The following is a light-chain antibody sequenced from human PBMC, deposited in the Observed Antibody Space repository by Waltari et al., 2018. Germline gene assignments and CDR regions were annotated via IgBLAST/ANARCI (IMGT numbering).Light chain of an antibody. CDR3: NSRDRRHNSML. CDR1: TLRTYS. CDR2: GNN. J-gene: IGLJ2*01. V-gene: IGLV3-19*01. Sequence: SSELTQDPAVSVALGQTVRITCQGDTLRTYSAGWYQQKPGQAPILVNYGNNNRPSGIPDRFSGSRSGNTASLIITWAQAEDEAAYYCNSRDRRHNSMLFGGGTKLTVL.